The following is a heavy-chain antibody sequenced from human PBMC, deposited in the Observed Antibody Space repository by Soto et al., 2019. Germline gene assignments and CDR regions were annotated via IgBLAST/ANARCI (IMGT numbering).Heavy chain of an antibody. D-gene: IGHD3-10*01. CDR1: GYTFTSYD. CDR2: MNPNSGNT. Sequence: QVQLVQSGAEVKKPGASVKVSCKASGYTFTSYDINWVRQATGQGLEWMGWMNPNSGNTGYAQKFQGRVTMTRNTSISTAYMELSSLRSEDTAVYYCARQLWFREPNGYYYGMDVWGQGTTVTVSS. CDR3: ARQLWFREPNGYYYGMDV. V-gene: IGHV1-8*01. J-gene: IGHJ6*02.